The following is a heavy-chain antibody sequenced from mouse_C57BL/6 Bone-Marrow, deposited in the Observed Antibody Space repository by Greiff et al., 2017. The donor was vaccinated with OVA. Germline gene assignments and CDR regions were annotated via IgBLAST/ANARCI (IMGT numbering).Heavy chain of an antibody. D-gene: IGHD1-1*01. CDR2: IYYSGTI. J-gene: IGHJ1*03. Sequence: EVMLVESGPGLVKPSQTVFLTCTVTGISITTGNYRWSWIRQFPGNKLEWIGYIYYSGTITYNPSLTSRTTITRDTPKNQFFLEMNSLTAEDTATYYCAREGYYYGSGYFDVWGTGTTVTVSS. CDR3: AREGYYYGSGYFDV. CDR1: GISITTGNYR. V-gene: IGHV3-5*01.